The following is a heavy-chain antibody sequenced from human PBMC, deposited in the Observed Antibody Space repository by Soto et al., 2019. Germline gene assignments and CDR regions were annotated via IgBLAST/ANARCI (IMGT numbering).Heavy chain of an antibody. V-gene: IGHV3-23*01. CDR1: GFTFSSYA. CDR3: AKRRGNYGSGSNDY. Sequence: PGGSLRLSCAASGFTFSSYAMSWVRQAPGKGLEWVSAISGSGGSTYYADSVKGRFTISRDNSKNTLYLQMNSLRAEDTAVYYCAKRRGNYGSGSNDYWGQGTLVTVSS. CDR2: ISGSGGST. J-gene: IGHJ4*02. D-gene: IGHD3-10*01.